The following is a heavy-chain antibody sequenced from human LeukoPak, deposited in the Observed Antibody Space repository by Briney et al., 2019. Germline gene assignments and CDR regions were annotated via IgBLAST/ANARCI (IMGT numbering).Heavy chain of an antibody. J-gene: IGHJ3*02. CDR2: IYPGDSDT. V-gene: IGHV5-51*01. CDR1: GYSFTSYW. D-gene: IGHD3-22*01. CDR3: ARLPYYYDSSGFPTHAFDI. Sequence: GESLKISCKGSGYSFTSYWIGWVRQMPGKGLEWMGIIYPGDSDTRYSPPFQGQVTISADKSISTAYLQWSSLKASDTAMYYCARLPYYYDSSGFPTHAFDIWGQGTMVTVSS.